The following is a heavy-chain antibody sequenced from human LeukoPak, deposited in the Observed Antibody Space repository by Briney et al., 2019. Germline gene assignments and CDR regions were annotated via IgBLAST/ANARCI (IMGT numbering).Heavy chain of an antibody. J-gene: IGHJ5*02. CDR3: AVEMATIGTRWFDP. CDR1: GGSISSDY. CDR2: IFYSVST. V-gene: IGHV4-59*08. D-gene: IGHD5-24*01. Sequence: SETLSLTCTVSGGSISSDYWSWIRQPPGKGLEWIGYIFYSVSTNYNPSLKSRVTISVDTSKNQFSLKLSSVTAADTAVYYCAVEMATIGTRWFDPWGQGTLVTVSS.